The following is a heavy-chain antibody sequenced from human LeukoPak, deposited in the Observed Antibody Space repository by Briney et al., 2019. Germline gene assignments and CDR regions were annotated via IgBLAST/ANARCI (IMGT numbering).Heavy chain of an antibody. CDR3: ARDLGSEFDY. J-gene: IGHJ4*02. Sequence: GRSLRVSCAASGFTFSSYAMHWVRQAPGKGLEWVAVISYDGSNKYYADSVKGRFTISRDNSKNTLYLQMNSLRAEDTAVYYCARDLGSEFDYWGQGTLVTVSS. V-gene: IGHV3-30-3*01. D-gene: IGHD5-12*01. CDR2: ISYDGSNK. CDR1: GFTFSSYA.